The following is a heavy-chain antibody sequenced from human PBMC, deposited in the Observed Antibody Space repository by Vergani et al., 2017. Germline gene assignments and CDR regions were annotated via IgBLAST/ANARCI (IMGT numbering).Heavy chain of an antibody. V-gene: IGHV1-46*01. CDR1: GYTFSNYY. J-gene: IGHJ4*02. CDR2: INPSGGHT. D-gene: IGHD6-19*01. Sequence: QVQVVQSGAEVKKSGASVKVSCKTSGYTFSNYYMHWVRQAPGQGLEWMGIINPSGGHTNYAQKFQGRVTMTRDTSTSTVYMELSSLRSEDTAVYYCASLSFVGGWPDYWGQGTLVTVSS. CDR3: ASLSFVGGWPDY.